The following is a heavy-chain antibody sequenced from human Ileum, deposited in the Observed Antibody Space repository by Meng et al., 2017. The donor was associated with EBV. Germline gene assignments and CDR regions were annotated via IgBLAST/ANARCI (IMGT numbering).Heavy chain of an antibody. CDR2: INTGNGET. V-gene: IGHV1-3*04. CDR3: ASRPGIAVAGFDY. D-gene: IGHD6-19*01. CDR1: GYTVPSYA. Sequence: VQLLQVGAGLKKPGATVEVSCKASGYTVPSYAMNWGGQGPGQRLEWMGWINTGNGETKYSQKFQGRVTLTRDTSASTAYMELSSLRSEDTAVYYCASRPGIAVAGFDYWGQGTLVTVSS. J-gene: IGHJ4*02.